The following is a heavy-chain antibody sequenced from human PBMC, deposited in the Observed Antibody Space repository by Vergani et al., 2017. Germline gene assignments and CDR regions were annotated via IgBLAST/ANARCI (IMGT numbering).Heavy chain of an antibody. CDR1: GGSFSGYY. D-gene: IGHD3-10*01. J-gene: IGHJ4*02. Sequence: QVQLQQWGAGLLKPSETLSLTCAVYGGSFSGYYWSWNRQPPGKGLEWIGEINHSGSTNYNPSLKSRVTISVDTSKNQFSLKLSSVTAADTAVYYCARGYYGSGSYYWGQGTLVTVSS. CDR3: ARGYYGSGSYY. V-gene: IGHV4-34*01. CDR2: INHSGST.